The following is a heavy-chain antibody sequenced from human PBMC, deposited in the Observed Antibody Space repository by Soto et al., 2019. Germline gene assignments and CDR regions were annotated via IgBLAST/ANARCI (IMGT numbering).Heavy chain of an antibody. V-gene: IGHV4-4*07. D-gene: IGHD3-3*01. Sequence: SETLSLTCTVYGGSISNYLRNWIRQPAGKGLEWIGRIDNSGSTNYDPSLKRRITMSADTSRNRFSLKLNSVTAADTAVYYCARGGQDFWSCPFGYWGQGALVTVSS. J-gene: IGHJ4*02. CDR3: ARGGQDFWSCPFGY. CDR1: GGSISNYL. CDR2: IDNSGST.